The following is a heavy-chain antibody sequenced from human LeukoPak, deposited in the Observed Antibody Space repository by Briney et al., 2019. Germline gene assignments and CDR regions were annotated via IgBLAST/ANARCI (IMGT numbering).Heavy chain of an antibody. CDR2: ISYDGSNK. Sequence: PGGSLRLSCAASGFTFSSYGMHWVRQAPGKGLEWVAVISYDGSNKYYADSVKGRFTISRDNSKNTPYLQMNSLRAEDTAVYYCARDGIAAAGKDYWGQGTLVTVSS. V-gene: IGHV3-30*03. J-gene: IGHJ4*02. D-gene: IGHD6-13*01. CDR3: ARDGIAAAGKDY. CDR1: GFTFSSYG.